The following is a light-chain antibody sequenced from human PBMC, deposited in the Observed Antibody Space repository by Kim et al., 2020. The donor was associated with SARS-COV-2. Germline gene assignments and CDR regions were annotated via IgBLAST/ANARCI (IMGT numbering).Light chain of an antibody. V-gene: IGLV1-51*01. CDR1: TSNISKNL. CDR2: KDN. CDR3: GTWDDRLDAGV. Sequence: GQRVTITCSRRTSNISKNLVSWYQNLPGTTPKVLIYKDNKRPSGVPGRFSASKSGTSATLAITGLQTGDEGEYYCGTWDDRLDAGVFGGGTTLTVL. J-gene: IGLJ3*02.